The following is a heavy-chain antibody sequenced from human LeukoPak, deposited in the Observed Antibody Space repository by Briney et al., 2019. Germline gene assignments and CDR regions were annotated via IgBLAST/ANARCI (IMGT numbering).Heavy chain of an antibody. CDR1: GGSFSGYY. Sequence: PSETLSLTCAVYGGSFSGYYWSWIRQPPGKGLEWIGEINHSGSTNYNPSLKSRVTISVDTSKNQFSLKLSSVTAADTAVYYCARHRHYDILTTRGWFDPWGQGTLVTVSS. CDR3: ARHRHYDILTTRGWFDP. D-gene: IGHD3-9*01. CDR2: INHSGST. V-gene: IGHV4-34*01. J-gene: IGHJ5*02.